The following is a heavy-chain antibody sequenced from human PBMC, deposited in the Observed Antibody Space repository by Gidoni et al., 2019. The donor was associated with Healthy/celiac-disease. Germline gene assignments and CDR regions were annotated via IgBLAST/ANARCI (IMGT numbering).Heavy chain of an antibody. CDR1: GYTFTSYA. D-gene: IGHD3-16*02. J-gene: IGHJ4*02. V-gene: IGHV1-3*01. Sequence: QVQLVQSGAEVKKPGSSVKVSCKASGYTFTSYAMHWVRQAPGQRLEWMGWINAGNGNTKYSQKFQGRVTITRDTSASTAYMELSSLRSEDTAVYYCARSITFGGVIVIPPGYWGQGTLVTVSS. CDR2: INAGNGNT. CDR3: ARSITFGGVIVIPPGY.